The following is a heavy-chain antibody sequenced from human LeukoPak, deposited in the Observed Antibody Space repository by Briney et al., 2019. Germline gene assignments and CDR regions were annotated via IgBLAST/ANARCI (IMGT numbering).Heavy chain of an antibody. CDR3: ARAGYSYAYNWFDP. J-gene: IGHJ5*02. Sequence: SETLSLTCAVTGGSFSDFYWSWIRQPPGKGLEWIGEINHFGRTNYNPSLKSRVTISVDTSKNQFSLKLSSVTAADTAVYYCARAGYSYAYNWFDPWGQGTLVTVSS. D-gene: IGHD5-18*01. CDR2: INHFGRT. CDR1: GGSFSDFY. V-gene: IGHV4-34*01.